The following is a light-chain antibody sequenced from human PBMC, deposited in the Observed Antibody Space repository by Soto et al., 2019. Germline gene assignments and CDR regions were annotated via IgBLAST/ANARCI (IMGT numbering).Light chain of an antibody. CDR1: QGISNW. V-gene: IGKV1-12*01. CDR3: QQTNSFPLT. CDR2: GAS. Sequence: DIQVTQSPSSVSASAGDRVTITCRASQGISNWLAWYQQKPGKAPKLLIYGASSLQSGVPSRFSGSGSGTDFSLTISSLQPADFATYYCQQTNSFPLTFGPGTKVDIE. J-gene: IGKJ3*01.